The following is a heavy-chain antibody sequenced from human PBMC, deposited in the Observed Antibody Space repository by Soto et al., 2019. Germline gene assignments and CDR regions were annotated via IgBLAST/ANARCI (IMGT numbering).Heavy chain of an antibody. CDR1: GFSLASYA. Sequence: GGSLGLSCAASGFSLASYALSWVRQARGKGLEWISGISASGGSPYYAEYVKGRFTVSRDNSNNTLYLQLNRLRDDDTAVYYCAKGSSTTPTSQRHFGNWGHGTPVTVS. CDR3: AKGSSTTPTSQRHFGN. D-gene: IGHD1-1*01. CDR2: ISASGGSP. J-gene: IGHJ4*01. V-gene: IGHV3-23*01.